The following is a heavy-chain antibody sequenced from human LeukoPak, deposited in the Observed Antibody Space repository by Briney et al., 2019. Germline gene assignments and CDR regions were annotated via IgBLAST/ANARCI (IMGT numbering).Heavy chain of an antibody. V-gene: IGHV4-59*08. CDR2: IYYSGST. J-gene: IGHJ3*02. CDR1: GGSISSYY. CDR3: ARVKAYYYDSSGYYPQHDAFDI. D-gene: IGHD3-22*01. Sequence: SETLSLTCTVSGGSISSYYGSWIRQPPGKGLEGIGDIYYSGSTNYNPSLKSRVTISVDTTKNQFSLKLSSVTAADTAVYYCARVKAYYYDSSGYYPQHDAFDIWGQGTMVTVSS.